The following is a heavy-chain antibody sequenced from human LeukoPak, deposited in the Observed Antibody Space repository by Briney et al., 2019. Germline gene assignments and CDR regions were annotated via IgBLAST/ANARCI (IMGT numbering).Heavy chain of an antibody. CDR1: GGSISSYY. CDR2: IYYSGST. V-gene: IGHV4-59*12. D-gene: IGHD5-18*01. J-gene: IGHJ6*03. Sequence: PSETLSLTCTVSGGSISSYYWSWIRQPPGKGLEWIGYIYYSGSTNYNPSLKSRVTISVDTSKNQFSLKLSSVTAADTAVYYCARSTDGRGYGYYYYMDVWGKGTTVTVSS. CDR3: ARSTDGRGYGYYYYMDV.